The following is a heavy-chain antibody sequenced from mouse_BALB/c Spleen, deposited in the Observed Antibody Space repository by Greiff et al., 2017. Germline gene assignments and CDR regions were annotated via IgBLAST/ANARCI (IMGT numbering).Heavy chain of an antibody. Sequence: EVQLQQSGAELVKPGASVKLSCTASGFNIKDTYMHWVKQRPEQGLEWIGRIDPANGNTKYDPKFQGKATITADTSSNTAYLQLSSLTSEDTAVYYCASPSYGIYAMDYWGQGTSVTVSS. V-gene: IGHV14-3*02. CDR2: IDPANGNT. CDR1: GFNIKDTY. CDR3: ASPSYGIYAMDY. D-gene: IGHD2-1*01. J-gene: IGHJ4*01.